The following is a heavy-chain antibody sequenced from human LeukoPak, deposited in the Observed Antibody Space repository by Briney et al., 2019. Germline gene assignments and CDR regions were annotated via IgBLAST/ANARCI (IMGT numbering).Heavy chain of an antibody. D-gene: IGHD6-13*01. Sequence: PGGSLRLPCAASEFTFSSYEMNWVRQAPGKGLEWVSYISTSGNSIYYADSVKGRFTISRDNAKNSLFLQMNSLRAEDTAVYYCATSQGSWPDYFDYWGQGTLVTVSS. CDR3: ATSQGSWPDYFDY. CDR1: EFTFSSYE. CDR2: ISTSGNSI. J-gene: IGHJ4*02. V-gene: IGHV3-48*03.